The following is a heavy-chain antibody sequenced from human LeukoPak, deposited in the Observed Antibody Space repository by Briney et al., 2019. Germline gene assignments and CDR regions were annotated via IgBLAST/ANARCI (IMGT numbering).Heavy chain of an antibody. Sequence: SQTLSLTCTVSSGSISSGDYYWSWIRQPPGKGLEWIGYIYYSGSTYYNPSLKSRVTISVDTSKNQFSLKLSSVTAADTAVYYCARPLITIFGVAPSDYMDVWGKGTTVTVSS. V-gene: IGHV4-30-4*08. D-gene: IGHD3-3*01. CDR1: SGSISSGDYY. CDR2: IYYSGST. CDR3: ARPLITIFGVAPSDYMDV. J-gene: IGHJ6*03.